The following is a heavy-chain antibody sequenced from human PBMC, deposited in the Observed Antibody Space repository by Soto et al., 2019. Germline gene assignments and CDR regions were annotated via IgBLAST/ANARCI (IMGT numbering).Heavy chain of an antibody. CDR3: ARANYDYVWGSYRYTWFVP. CDR2: IIPIFGTA. D-gene: IGHD3-16*02. V-gene: IGHV1-69*13. CDR1: GGTFSSYA. Sequence: SVKVSCKASGGTFSSYAISWVRQAPGQGLEWMGGIIPIFGTANYAQNFQVRVTITADESPSTAYMELSSLRTEDTAVYYCARANYDYVWGSYRYTWFVPLGQGTLVTVSS. J-gene: IGHJ5*02.